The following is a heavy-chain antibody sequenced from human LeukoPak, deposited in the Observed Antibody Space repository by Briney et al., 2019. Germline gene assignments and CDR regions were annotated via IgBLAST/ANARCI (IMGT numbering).Heavy chain of an antibody. J-gene: IGHJ4*02. CDR2: IYPGDSSS. D-gene: IGHD2-15*01. Sequence: GESLKISCKGSGYSFSSYWIGWVRQMPGKGLEWMGSIYPGDSSSRYSPSFQGQVTVSADKSFTTAYLQWSSLKASDTAIYYCARLGYCGGGSCYTFDYWGQGTLVTVSS. CDR1: GYSFSSYW. CDR3: ARLGYCGGGSCYTFDY. V-gene: IGHV5-51*01.